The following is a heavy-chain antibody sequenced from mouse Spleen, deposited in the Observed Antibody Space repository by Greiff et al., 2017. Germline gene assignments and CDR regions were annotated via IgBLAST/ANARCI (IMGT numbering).Heavy chain of an antibody. CDR2: ISSGGGNT. D-gene: IGHD1-1*01. V-gene: IGHV5-9-3*01. CDR1: GFTFSSYA. Sequence: DVHLVESGGGLVKLGGSLKLSCAASGFTFSSYAMSWVRQTPEKRLEWVATISSGGGNTYYPDSVKGRFTISRDNAKNTLYLQMSSLKSEDTAMYYCARSSSLAWFAYWGQGTLVTVSA. J-gene: IGHJ3*01. CDR3: ARSSSLAWFAY.